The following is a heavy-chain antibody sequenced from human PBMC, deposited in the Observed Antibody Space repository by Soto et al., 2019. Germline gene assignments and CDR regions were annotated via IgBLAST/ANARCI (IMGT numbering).Heavy chain of an antibody. CDR1: GYTFTNYY. D-gene: IGHD6-13*01. CDR3: AKDRASGYNTNWYPRFDP. Sequence: ASVKVSCKASGYTFTNYYMHWVRQAPGQGLEWVGIINPSGGSTTYAQKFQGRITLTTDTSTSTVYMELNSLRVEDTAIYYCAKDRASGYNTNWYPRFDPWGPGTLVTVSS. V-gene: IGHV1-46*01. CDR2: INPSGGST. J-gene: IGHJ5*02.